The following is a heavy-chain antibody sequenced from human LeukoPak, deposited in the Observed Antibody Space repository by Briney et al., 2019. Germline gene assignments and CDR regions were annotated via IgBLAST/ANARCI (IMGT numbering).Heavy chain of an antibody. J-gene: IGHJ5*02. V-gene: IGHV4-61*01. Sequence: SETLSLTCTVSGGSVSSGSYYWSWIRQPPGKGLEWIGYIYYNGSTNYNPPLKSRVTISVDTSTNQFSLKLSSVTAADTAVYYCARFLDSFDPWGQGTLVTVSS. CDR3: ARFLDSFDP. CDR2: IYYNGST. CDR1: GGSVSSGSYY.